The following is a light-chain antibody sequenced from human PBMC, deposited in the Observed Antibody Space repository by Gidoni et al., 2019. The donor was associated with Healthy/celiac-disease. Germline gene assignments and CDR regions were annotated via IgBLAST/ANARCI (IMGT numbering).Light chain of an antibody. CDR3: LQNYNFPLT. V-gene: IGKV1-6*01. J-gene: IGKJ4*01. Sequence: AIQMTQSPSSLSASVGDRVTITCRASQGIRNDLGWYQQKPGKAPKVLIYAASSLQSGVPSRFSGSGSGTDFTLTISSLQPEDFGTYYCLQNYNFPLTFGRXTKVEIK. CDR1: QGIRND. CDR2: AAS.